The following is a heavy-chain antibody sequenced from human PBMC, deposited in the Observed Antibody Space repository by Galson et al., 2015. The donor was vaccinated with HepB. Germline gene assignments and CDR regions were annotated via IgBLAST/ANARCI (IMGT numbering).Heavy chain of an antibody. CDR3: TTDVYYSTYWSWLDP. J-gene: IGHJ5*02. Sequence: SLRLSCAASGFPFNNAWMPWVRQAPGMGLEWVCRIKSKTDGETTDYAAPVKGRFTISRDDSKNRLYLQMNSLKPEDTAVYYCTTDVYYSTYWSWLDPWGQGTLVTVSS. V-gene: IGHV3-15*01. CDR1: GFPFNNAW. CDR2: IKSKTDGETT. D-gene: IGHD2-8*02.